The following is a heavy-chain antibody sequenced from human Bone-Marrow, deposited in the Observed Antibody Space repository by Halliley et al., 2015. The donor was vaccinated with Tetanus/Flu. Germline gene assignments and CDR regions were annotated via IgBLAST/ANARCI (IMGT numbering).Heavy chain of an antibody. V-gene: IGHV4-31*02. CDR3: ARDRIVGATTSRVYLYYYGMDV. Sequence: GKTNYNPSPKSRVTISVDTSKNQFSLKVSSVTAADAAMYYCARDRIVGATTSRVYLYYYGMDVWGQGTTVTVSS. J-gene: IGHJ6*02. D-gene: IGHD1-26*01. CDR2: GKT.